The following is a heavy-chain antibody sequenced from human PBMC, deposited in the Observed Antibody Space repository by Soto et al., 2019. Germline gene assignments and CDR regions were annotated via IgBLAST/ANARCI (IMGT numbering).Heavy chain of an antibody. CDR1: SGSISSSNW. D-gene: IGHD4-17*01. CDR2: IYHSGST. CDR3: ARHKADKVTTYYYYYGMDV. V-gene: IGHV4-4*02. Sequence: SETLSLTCAVSSGSISSSNWWSWVRQPPGKGLEWIGEIYHSGSTNYNPSLKSRVTISVDKSKNQFSLKLSSVTAADTAVYYCARHKADKVTTYYYYYGMDVWGQGTTVTVSS. J-gene: IGHJ6*02.